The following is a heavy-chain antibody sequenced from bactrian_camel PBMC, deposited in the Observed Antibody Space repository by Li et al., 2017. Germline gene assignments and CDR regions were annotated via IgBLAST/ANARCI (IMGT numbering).Heavy chain of an antibody. CDR3: APPPHLYTYCNLDPTAYRR. J-gene: IGHJ4*01. CDR2: INNDGDTT. Sequence: VQLVESGGGLVRPGGSLRLSCATSGFTFSYYWMYWDRQAPKKGLEWVLTINNDGDTTNYSDSVKGRFTISHDNAKNTLYLRMDNLKPEDTGMYYCAPPPHLYTYCNLDPTAYRRWGQGTQVTVS. CDR1: GFTFSYYW. D-gene: IGHD3*01. V-gene: IGHV3S1*01.